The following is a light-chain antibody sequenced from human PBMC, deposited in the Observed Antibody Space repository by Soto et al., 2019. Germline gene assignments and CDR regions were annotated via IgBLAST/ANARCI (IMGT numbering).Light chain of an antibody. CDR3: QQYSNSPRT. CDR2: GAS. CDR1: QSVSSNY. Sequence: EIVLTQSPGTLSLSPGGRATLSCRASQSVSSNYLAWYQQKPGQAPSLLMYGASRRAAGIPERFSGSGSGTDFTLTISRLEPEEFAVYYCQQYSNSPRTFGQGTKVDIK. V-gene: IGKV3-20*01. J-gene: IGKJ1*01.